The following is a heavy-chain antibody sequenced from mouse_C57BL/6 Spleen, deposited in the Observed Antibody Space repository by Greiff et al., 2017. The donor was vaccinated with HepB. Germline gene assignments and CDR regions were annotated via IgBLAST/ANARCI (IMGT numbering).Heavy chain of an antibody. CDR1: GYAFSSSW. J-gene: IGHJ4*01. CDR3: ARWSITLDSRVYAMDY. CDR2: IYPGDGDT. D-gene: IGHD1-2*01. Sequence: VQLQQSGPELVKPGASVKISCKASGYAFSSSWMNWVKQRPGKGLEWIGRIYPGDGDTNYNGKFKGKATLTADKSSSTAYMQLSSLTSEDSAVYFCARWSITLDSRVYAMDYWGQGTSVTVSS. V-gene: IGHV1-82*01.